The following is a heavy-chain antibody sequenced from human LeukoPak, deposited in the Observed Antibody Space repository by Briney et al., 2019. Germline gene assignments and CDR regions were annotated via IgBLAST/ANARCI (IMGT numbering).Heavy chain of an antibody. Sequence: PSQTLSLTCTVSGGSISSGDYYWSWIRQPPGKGLEWIGYIYYSGSTYYNPSLKSRVTISVDTSKNQFSLKLSSVTAADTAVYYCARIGVDTAMGGFDYWGQGTLVTVSS. CDR3: ARIGVDTAMGGFDY. J-gene: IGHJ4*02. CDR1: GGSISSGDYY. D-gene: IGHD5-18*01. V-gene: IGHV4-30-4*08. CDR2: IYYSGST.